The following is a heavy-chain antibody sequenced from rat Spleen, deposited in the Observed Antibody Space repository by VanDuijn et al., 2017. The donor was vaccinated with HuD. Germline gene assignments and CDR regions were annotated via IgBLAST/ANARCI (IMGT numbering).Heavy chain of an antibody. CDR3: ARRDIAARWYFDF. V-gene: IGHV5S14*01. CDR2: ISTGGGNT. J-gene: IGHJ1*01. D-gene: IGHD1-2*01. Sequence: SISTGGGNTYYRDSVKGRFTISRDNAKNTQYLQMDSLRSEDTATYYCARRDIAARWYFDFWGPGTMVTVSS.